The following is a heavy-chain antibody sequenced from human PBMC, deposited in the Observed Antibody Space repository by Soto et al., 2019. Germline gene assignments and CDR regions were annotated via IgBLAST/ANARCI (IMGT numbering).Heavy chain of an antibody. V-gene: IGHV3-23*01. CDR2: ISGSGGST. J-gene: IGHJ6*02. D-gene: IGHD2-15*01. CDR1: GFTFSSYA. Sequence: GGSLRLSCAASGFTFSSYAMSWVRQAPGKGLEWVSAISGSGGSTYYADSVKGRFTISRDNSKNTLYLQMNSLRAEDTAVYYCAKRLALRGYCSGGSCYQRGYGMDVWGQGTTVTVSS. CDR3: AKRLALRGYCSGGSCYQRGYGMDV.